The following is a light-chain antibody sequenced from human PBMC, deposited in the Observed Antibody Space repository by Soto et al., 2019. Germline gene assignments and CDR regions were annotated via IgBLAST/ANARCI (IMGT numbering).Light chain of an antibody. CDR3: QQYNKWPPYT. CDR1: QSVSSN. J-gene: IGKJ2*01. Sequence: EIVMTQSPANLSVSPGQRATLSCRASQSVSSNLAWYQQKPGQGPRLLIYGASTRATSIPARFSGSGSGTEFTLTINSLQSEDFAVYYCQQYNKWPPYTCGQETKLEIK. CDR2: GAS. V-gene: IGKV3-15*01.